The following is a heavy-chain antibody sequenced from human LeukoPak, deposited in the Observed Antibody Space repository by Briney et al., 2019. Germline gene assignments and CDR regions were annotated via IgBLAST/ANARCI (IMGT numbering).Heavy chain of an antibody. CDR1: GFTFSSYA. D-gene: IGHD3-16*01. CDR2: ISYDGSNK. V-gene: IGHV3-30*14. CDR3: ARDGGYRDYFDY. J-gene: IGHJ4*02. Sequence: GGSLRLSCAASGFTFSSYAMHWVRQAPGKGLEWVAVISYDGSNKYYADSVKGRFTISRDNSKNTLYLQMNSLRAEDTAVYYCARDGGYRDYFDYWGQGTLVTVSS.